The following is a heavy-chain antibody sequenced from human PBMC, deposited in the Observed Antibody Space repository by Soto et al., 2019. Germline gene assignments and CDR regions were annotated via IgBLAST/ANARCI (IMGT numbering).Heavy chain of an antibody. CDR2: IYYSGST. V-gene: IGHV4-30-4*01. Sequence: PSETLSLTCTVSGGSISSGDYYWSWIRQPPGKGLEWIGYIYYSGSTYYNPSLKSRVTISVDTSKNQFSLKLSSVTAADTAVYYCARSVVSSSPETFDYWGQGTLVTVSS. CDR1: GGSISSGDYY. J-gene: IGHJ4*02. D-gene: IGHD6-6*01. CDR3: ARSVVSSSPETFDY.